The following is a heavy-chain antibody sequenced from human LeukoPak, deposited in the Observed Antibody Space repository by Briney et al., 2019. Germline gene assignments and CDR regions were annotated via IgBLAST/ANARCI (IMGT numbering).Heavy chain of an antibody. J-gene: IGHJ4*02. Sequence: ASVKVSCKASAYTFTSHGISWVRQAPGQGLEWMGWISAHNGNTNYAQKFQGRVTMTTDTSTGTAYMELRSLRSDDTAVYYCARSRMYYDSSGNDYWGQGTLVTVSS. D-gene: IGHD3-22*01. V-gene: IGHV1-18*01. CDR2: ISAHNGNT. CDR3: ARSRMYYDSSGNDY. CDR1: AYTFTSHG.